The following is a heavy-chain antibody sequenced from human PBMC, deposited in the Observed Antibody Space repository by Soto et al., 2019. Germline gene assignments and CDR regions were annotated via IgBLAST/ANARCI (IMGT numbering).Heavy chain of an antibody. Sequence: SETLSLTCAVSGYSISSGYYWGWLRQPPGKGLEWSGSVYPSGSTYYNPSLKSRVSISVDKSKNQFSLKLSSVTAADTALYYCARAPGDLVCYFDYWGQGTLVTVSS. CDR2: VYPSGST. CDR3: ARAPGDLVCYFDY. CDR1: GYSISSGYY. D-gene: IGHD7-27*01. J-gene: IGHJ4*02. V-gene: IGHV4-38-2*01.